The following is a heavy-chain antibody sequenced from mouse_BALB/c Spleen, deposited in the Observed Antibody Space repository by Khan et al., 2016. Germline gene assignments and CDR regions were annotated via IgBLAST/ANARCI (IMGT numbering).Heavy chain of an antibody. V-gene: IGHV1-9*01. Sequence: QVQLQQSGAELMKPGASVKISCKATGYTFSNYWIEWVKQRPGHGLEWIGEILPLSGSTNFNENFKGKATFTADTSSNTAYMQLSSLTSEDSAVYYCARTDRRGYFDYWGQGSSLTVSS. CDR3: ARTDRRGYFDY. CDR2: ILPLSGST. J-gene: IGHJ2*02. CDR1: GYTFSNYW.